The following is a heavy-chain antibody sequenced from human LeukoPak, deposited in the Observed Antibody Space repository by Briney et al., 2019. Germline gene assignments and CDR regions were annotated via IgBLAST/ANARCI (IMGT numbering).Heavy chain of an antibody. V-gene: IGHV1-69*04. J-gene: IGHJ6*02. D-gene: IGHD6-13*01. CDR2: IIPILGIA. CDR3: ARDGAAAAHHYYYYYGMDA. Sequence: SVKVSCKASGGTFSSYAISWVRQAPGQGLEWMGRIIPILGIANYAQKFQGRVTITADKSTSTAYMELSSLRSEDTAVYYCARDGAAAAHHYYYYYGMDAWGQGTTVTVSS. CDR1: GGTFSSYA.